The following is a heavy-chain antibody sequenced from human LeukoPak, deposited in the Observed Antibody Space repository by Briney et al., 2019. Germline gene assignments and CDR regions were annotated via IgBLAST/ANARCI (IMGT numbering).Heavy chain of an antibody. CDR3: ARRYCSSTSCYNFDY. D-gene: IGHD2-2*01. V-gene: IGHV4-34*01. J-gene: IGHJ4*02. CDR2: INHSGST. Sequence: SETLSLTCAVYGGSFSDYYWSWIRQPPGKGLEWIGEINHSGSTNYNPSLKSRVTISVDTSKNQFSLKLSSVTAADTAVYYCARRYCSSTSCYNFDYWGQGTLVTVSS. CDR1: GGSFSDYY.